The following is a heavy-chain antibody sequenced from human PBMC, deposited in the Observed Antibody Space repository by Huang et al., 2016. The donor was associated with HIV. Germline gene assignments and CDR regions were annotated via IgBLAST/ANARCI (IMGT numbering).Heavy chain of an antibody. CDR3: ARDLWLRDLYYYYYMDV. D-gene: IGHD5-12*01. CDR1: RFPFSNYA. Sequence: QVQLVESGGGVVQPGRSLRLSCAASRFPFSNYAMHWVRQAPGRGLEWVAVLAYDGSNKYYADSVKGRFTISRDNSKNTLYLQMNSLRAEDTAVYYCARDLWLRDLYYYYYMDVWGKGTTVTVSS. J-gene: IGHJ6*03. V-gene: IGHV3-30-3*01. CDR2: LAYDGSNK.